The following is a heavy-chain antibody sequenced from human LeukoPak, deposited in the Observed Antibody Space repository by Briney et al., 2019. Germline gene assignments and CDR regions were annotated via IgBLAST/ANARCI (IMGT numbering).Heavy chain of an antibody. J-gene: IGHJ5*02. CDR3: ARVSRRIVVVPAGGSWFDP. D-gene: IGHD2-2*01. Sequence: ASVKVSCKASGYTFTGYYMHWVRQAPGQGLEWMGWINPNSGGTNYAQKFQGRVTMTRDTSISTAYTELSRLRSDDTAVYYCARVSRRIVVVPAGGSWFDPWGQGTLVTVSS. CDR1: GYTFTGYY. V-gene: IGHV1-2*02. CDR2: INPNSGGT.